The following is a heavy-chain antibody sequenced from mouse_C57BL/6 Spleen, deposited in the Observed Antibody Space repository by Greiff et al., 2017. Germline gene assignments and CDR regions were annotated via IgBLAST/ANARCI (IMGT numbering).Heavy chain of an antibody. V-gene: IGHV1-76*01. D-gene: IGHD3-2*02. J-gene: IGHJ3*01. CDR1: GYTFTDYY. Sequence: VQLQQSGAELVRPGASVKLSCKASGYTFTDYYINWVKQRPGQGLEWIARIYPGSGNTYYNEKFKGKATLTAEKSSSTAYMQLSSLTSEDSAVYFCARGSTAQDTGFAYWGQGTLVTVSA. CDR2: IYPGSGNT. CDR3: ARGSTAQDTGFAY.